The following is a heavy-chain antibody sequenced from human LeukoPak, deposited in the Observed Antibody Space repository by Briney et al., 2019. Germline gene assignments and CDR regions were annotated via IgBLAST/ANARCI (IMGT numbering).Heavy chain of an antibody. J-gene: IGHJ5*02. CDR2: INAGNGNT. V-gene: IGHV1-3*01. D-gene: IGHD3-9*01. CDR3: AREWYSGVLRYFDWLLRRGGWFDP. CDR1: GYTFTSYA. Sequence: ASVKVSCKASGYTFTSYAMHWVRQAPGQRLEWMGWINAGNGNTKYSQKFQGRVTITRDTSASTAYMELSSLRSEGTAVYYCAREWYSGVLRYFDWLLRRGGWFDPWGQGTLVTVSS.